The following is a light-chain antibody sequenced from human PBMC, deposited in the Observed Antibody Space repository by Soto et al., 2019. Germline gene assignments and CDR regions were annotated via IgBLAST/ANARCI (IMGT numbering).Light chain of an antibody. V-gene: IGLV1-47*01. Sequence: QSVLTQPPSASGTPGQRVTISCSGSSSNIGSNYVYWYQQLPGTAPKLLIYRNNQRPSGVPDRFSGSKSGTSASLAISGLRSEDEADYYCAAWDARLSGWVFGGGTKLTVL. CDR1: SSNIGSNY. CDR2: RNN. J-gene: IGLJ3*02. CDR3: AAWDARLSGWV.